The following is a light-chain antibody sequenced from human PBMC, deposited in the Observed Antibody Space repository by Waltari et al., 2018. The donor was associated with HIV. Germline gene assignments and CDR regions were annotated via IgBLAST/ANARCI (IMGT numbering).Light chain of an antibody. Sequence: SSELTQDPAVSVALGQTVTITCQGDSLRSYYASWYQQKPGQAPILVICDKNHRPSGIPDRFSGSSSGNTASLTITGAQAEDEADYYCNSRDSSGNHWVFGGGTKLIVL. CDR2: DKN. J-gene: IGLJ3*02. CDR3: NSRDSSGNHWV. CDR1: SLRSYY. V-gene: IGLV3-19*01.